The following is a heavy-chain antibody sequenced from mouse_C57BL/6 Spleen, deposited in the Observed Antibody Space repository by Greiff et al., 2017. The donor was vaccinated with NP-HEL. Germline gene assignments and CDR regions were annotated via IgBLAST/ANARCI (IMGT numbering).Heavy chain of an antibody. Sequence: EVQGVESGGGLVKPGGSLKLSCAASGFTFSSYAMSWVRQTPEKRLEWVATISDGGSYTYYPDNVKGRFTISRDNAKNNLYLQMSHLKSEDTAMYYCARDPYDYGGTWFAYWGQGTLVTVSA. CDR3: ARDPYDYGGTWFAY. CDR1: GFTFSSYA. D-gene: IGHD2-4*01. V-gene: IGHV5-4*01. J-gene: IGHJ3*01. CDR2: ISDGGSYT.